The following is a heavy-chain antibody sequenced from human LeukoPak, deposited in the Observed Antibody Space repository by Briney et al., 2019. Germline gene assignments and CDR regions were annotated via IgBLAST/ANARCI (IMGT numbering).Heavy chain of an antibody. CDR2: ISSSSSYI. Sequence: GGSLRLSCVASGFTFSSYSMNWVRQAPGKGLEWVSSISSSSSYIYYADSVKGRFTISRDNAKNSLYLQMNSLRAEDTAVYYCARDSGDAFDIWGQGTMVTVSS. CDR1: GFTFSSYS. V-gene: IGHV3-21*01. CDR3: ARDSGDAFDI. J-gene: IGHJ3*02.